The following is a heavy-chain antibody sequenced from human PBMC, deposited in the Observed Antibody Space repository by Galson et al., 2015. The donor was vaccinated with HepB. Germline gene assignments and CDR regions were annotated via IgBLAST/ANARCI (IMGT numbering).Heavy chain of an antibody. V-gene: IGHV7-4-1*02. CDR2: INTNTGNP. D-gene: IGHD1-1*01. J-gene: IGHJ6*03. CDR3: ARVGATLTKYYYYYMDV. Sequence: SVKVSCKASGYTFTSYAMNWVRQAPGQGLEWMGWINTNTGNPTYAQGFTGRFVFSLDTSVSTAYLQISSLKAEDTAVYYCARVGATLTKYYYYYMDVWGKGTTVTVSS. CDR1: GYTFTSYA.